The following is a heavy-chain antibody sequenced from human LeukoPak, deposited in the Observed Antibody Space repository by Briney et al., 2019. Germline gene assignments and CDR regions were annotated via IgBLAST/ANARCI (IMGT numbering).Heavy chain of an antibody. V-gene: IGHV4-61*08. D-gene: IGHD6-13*01. CDR3: ARSLAAAGIWFDP. J-gene: IGHJ5*02. Sequence: SQTLSLTCTVSGGSISSGDYYWSWIRQPPGKGLEWIGYIYYSGSTNYNPSLKSRVTISVDTSKNQFSLKLSSVTAADTAVYYCARSLAAAGIWFDPWGQGTLVTVSS. CDR1: GGSISSGDYY. CDR2: IYYSGST.